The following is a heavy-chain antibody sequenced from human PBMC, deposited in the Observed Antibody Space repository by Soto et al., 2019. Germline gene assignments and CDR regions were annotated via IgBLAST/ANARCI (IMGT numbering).Heavy chain of an antibody. CDR2: INPSGGST. V-gene: IGHV1-46*01. CDR1: GYTFTTYY. J-gene: IGHJ4*02. D-gene: IGHD5-18*01. Sequence: ASVKVSCKAFGYTFTTYYIHWVRQASGQGLEWVGIINPSGGSTSYAQKFQGRVTMTKDTSTSTIYMELSSLRSEDTAVYYCARDGYTSGPLYYFDSWGQGTLVTVAS. CDR3: ARDGYTSGPLYYFDS.